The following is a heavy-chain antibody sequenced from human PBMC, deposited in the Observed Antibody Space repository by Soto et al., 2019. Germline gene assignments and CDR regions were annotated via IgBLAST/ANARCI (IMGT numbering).Heavy chain of an antibody. D-gene: IGHD2-8*02. CDR2: ISYDGTNK. CDR3: ARDPKTTGGQHWAFNYFDS. CDR1: GFSFSISA. Sequence: PVASLRVSCAACGFSFSISAMHWVRQAPGKGPEWVALISYDGTNKFYADSVKGRFTISRDNSKSTLYLHVDSLRPEDAAVYYCARDPKTTGGQHWAFNYFDSWGQGTLVTVSS. V-gene: IGHV3-30-3*01. J-gene: IGHJ4*02.